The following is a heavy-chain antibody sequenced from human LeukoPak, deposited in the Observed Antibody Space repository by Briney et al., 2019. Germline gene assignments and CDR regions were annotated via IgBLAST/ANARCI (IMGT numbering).Heavy chain of an antibody. CDR1: GFTFSTYA. V-gene: IGHV3-23*01. CDR2: IFGNGRTT. J-gene: IGHJ4*02. Sequence: GGSLRLSCAASGFTFSTYAMSWVRQAPGKGLEWVSAIFGNGRTTYSADSVKGRFAILRDNSKNTLYLQMNGLGVDDTAVYCARGSYYWNNVGNFDYWGQGTLVSVSS. D-gene: IGHD1/OR15-1a*01. CDR3: ARGSYYWNNVGNFDY.